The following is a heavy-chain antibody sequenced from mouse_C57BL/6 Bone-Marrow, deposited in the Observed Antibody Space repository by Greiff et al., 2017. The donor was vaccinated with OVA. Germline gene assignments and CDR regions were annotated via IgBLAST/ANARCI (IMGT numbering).Heavy chain of an antibody. CDR3: ARHGVATNGYAMDY. V-gene: IGHV2-6-1*01. D-gene: IGHD1-1*01. Sequence: QVHVKQSGPGLVAPSQSLSITCTVSGFSLTSYGVHWVRQPPGKGLEWLVVIWSDGSTTYNSALKSRLSISKDNSKSQVFLKMNSLQTDDTAMYYCARHGVATNGYAMDYWGQGTSVTVSS. J-gene: IGHJ4*01. CDR1: GFSLTSYG. CDR2: IWSDGST.